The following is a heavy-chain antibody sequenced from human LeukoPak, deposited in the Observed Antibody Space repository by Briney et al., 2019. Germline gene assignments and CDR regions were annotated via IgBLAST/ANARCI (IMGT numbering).Heavy chain of an antibody. CDR1: GYTFTGYY. D-gene: IGHD1-26*01. CDR2: IDPNSGGT. V-gene: IGHV1-2*02. J-gene: IGHJ4*02. Sequence: ASVKVSCKASGYTFTGYYMHWVRRAPGQGLEWMGWIDPNSGGTNFARKFQGRVTMTRDTSINMVYMELSSLRSDDTAVYYCARDRLTVGATTMLYWGQGTLVTVSS. CDR3: ARDRLTVGATTMLY.